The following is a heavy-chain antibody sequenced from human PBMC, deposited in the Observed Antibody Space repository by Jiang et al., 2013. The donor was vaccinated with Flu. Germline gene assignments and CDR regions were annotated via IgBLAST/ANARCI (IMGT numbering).Heavy chain of an antibody. J-gene: IGHJ4*02. CDR2: INPNNDYT. D-gene: IGHD1/OR15-1a*01. V-gene: IGHV1-46*01. Sequence: SGAEVKQPGASVRISCKASGYTFISQYLHWVRQAPGQGLEWMALINPNNDYTTYAQKFQGRVTMTRDSSTSTAYMQLNNLKSEDTAVYYCARGPEQIDYWGQGTLVTVS. CDR1: GYTFISQY. CDR3: ARGPEQIDY.